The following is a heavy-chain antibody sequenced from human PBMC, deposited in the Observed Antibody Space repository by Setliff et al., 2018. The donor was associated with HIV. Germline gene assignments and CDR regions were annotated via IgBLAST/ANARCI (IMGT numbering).Heavy chain of an antibody. Sequence: PSETLSLTCTVSGGSLSSHHWTWIRQPAGKGLEWSGHVFHTGSTNYNSSLKSRLTISTDTSNNQFHLNLSSVTAADTAVYFCARVWLHFGADIPRFDPWGQGRLVTVSS. CDR2: VFHTGST. D-gene: IGHD3-3*02. V-gene: IGHV4-59*08. CDR1: GGSLSSHH. CDR3: ARVWLHFGADIPRFDP. J-gene: IGHJ4*01.